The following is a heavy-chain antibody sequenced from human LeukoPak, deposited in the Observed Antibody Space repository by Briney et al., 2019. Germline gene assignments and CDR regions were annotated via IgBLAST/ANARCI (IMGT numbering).Heavy chain of an antibody. CDR3: AREYNWNYVAYFDY. J-gene: IGHJ4*02. Sequence: ASVKVSCKASGYTFTGYYMHWVRQAPGQGLEWMGWINPNSGGTNYAQKFQGRVTMTRDTSISTAYMELRSLRSDDTAVYYCAREYNWNYVAYFDYWGQGTLVTVSS. CDR2: INPNSGGT. V-gene: IGHV1-2*02. CDR1: GYTFTGYY. D-gene: IGHD1-7*01.